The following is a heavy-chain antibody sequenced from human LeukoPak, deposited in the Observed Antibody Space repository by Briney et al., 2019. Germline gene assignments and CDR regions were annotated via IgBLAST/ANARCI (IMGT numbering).Heavy chain of an antibody. Sequence: GGSLRLSCSASGFTFSSYAMHWVRQAPGKGLEYVSAISSNGGSTYYADSVKGRFTISRDNSKNTLYLQMSSLRAEDTAVYYCEAIFGVAIFDYWGQGTLVTVSS. J-gene: IGHJ4*02. D-gene: IGHD3-3*01. CDR2: ISSNGGST. CDR1: GFTFSSYA. CDR3: EAIFGVAIFDY. V-gene: IGHV3-64D*06.